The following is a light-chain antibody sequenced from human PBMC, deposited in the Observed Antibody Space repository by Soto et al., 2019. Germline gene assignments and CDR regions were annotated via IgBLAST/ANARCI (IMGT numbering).Light chain of an antibody. V-gene: IGLV2-14*03. J-gene: IGLJ2*01. CDR2: DVN. CDR3: ASFTRSVTVV. Sequence: QSALTQPASVSGSPGQSITISCAGTSSDVGGYNYVSWYQQHPGKVPRLIISDVNKRPSRVSDRFSGSKSGNTASLTISGLQAEDEADYYCASFTRSVTVVFGGGTQLTVL. CDR1: SSDVGGYNY.